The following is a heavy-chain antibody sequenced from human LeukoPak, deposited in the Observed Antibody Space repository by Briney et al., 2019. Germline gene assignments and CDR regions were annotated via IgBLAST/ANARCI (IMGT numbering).Heavy chain of an antibody. CDR2: ISAYNGNT. CDR1: GYIFTGYY. D-gene: IGHD3-10*01. CDR3: ARWKNYYGSGSYGNWFDP. Sequence: ASVKVSCKASGYIFTGYYIHWVRQAPGQGLEWMGWISAYNGNTNYAQKLQGRVTMTTDTSTSTAYMELRSLRSDDTAVYYCARWKNYYGSGSYGNWFDPWGQGTLVTVSS. V-gene: IGHV1-18*04. J-gene: IGHJ5*02.